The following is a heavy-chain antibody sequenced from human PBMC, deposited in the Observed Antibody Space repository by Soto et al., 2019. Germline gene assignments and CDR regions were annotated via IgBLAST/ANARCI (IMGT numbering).Heavy chain of an antibody. D-gene: IGHD5-12*01. Sequence: QITLKESGPTLVKPTETLTLTCTFSGFSLSTSGVGVGWIRQPPGKALEWLAFIYWDDDKRYNPSLRSRLTISKDTSKNPVVGTVNRVDPADTGTYFCAHRRIGVSQWKYGDFDYWGQGTLVTVSS. V-gene: IGHV2-5*02. CDR2: IYWDDDK. CDR3: AHRRIGVSQWKYGDFDY. CDR1: GFSLSTSGVG. J-gene: IGHJ4*02.